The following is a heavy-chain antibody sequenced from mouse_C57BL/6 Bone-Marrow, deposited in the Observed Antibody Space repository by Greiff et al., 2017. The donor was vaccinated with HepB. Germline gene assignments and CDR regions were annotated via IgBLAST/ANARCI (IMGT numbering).Heavy chain of an antibody. J-gene: IGHJ3*01. V-gene: IGHV6-3*01. D-gene: IGHD1-1*01. CDR2: IRLKSDNYAT. CDR1: GFTFSNYW. CDR3: TATVVAPFAY. Sequence: EVQVVESGGGLVQPGGSMKLSCVASGFTFSNYWMNWVRQSPEKGLEWVAQIRLKSDNYATHYAESVKGRFTISRDDSKSSVYLQMNNLRAEDTGIYYCTATVVAPFAYWGQGTLVTVSA.